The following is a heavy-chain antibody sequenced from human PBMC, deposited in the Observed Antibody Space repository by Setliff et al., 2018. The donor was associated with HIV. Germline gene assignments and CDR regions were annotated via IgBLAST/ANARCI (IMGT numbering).Heavy chain of an antibody. D-gene: IGHD1-26*01. CDR2: VFYSGTT. CDR3: VALSVVQTQAMELAWCEP. J-gene: IGHJ5*02. V-gene: IGHV4-39*02. Sequence: SETLSLTCNVSGGSINTNSYYWGWIRQPPGKKVEWIGNVFYSGTTYYSPSLKSRVTISVDTAKNHFSLRLSSVTAADTAVYFCVALSVVQTQAMELAWCEPWGQGTPVTVS. CDR1: GGSINTNSYY.